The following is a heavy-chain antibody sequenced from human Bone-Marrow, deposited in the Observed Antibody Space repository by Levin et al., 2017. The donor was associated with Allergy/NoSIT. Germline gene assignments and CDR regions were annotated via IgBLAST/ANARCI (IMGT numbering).Heavy chain of an antibody. CDR1: GGSFSGYY. V-gene: IGHV4-34*01. J-gene: IGHJ4*02. CDR2: INHSGST. CDR3: ARGDAEGLLRGVMAY. Sequence: SETLSLTCAVYGGSFSGYYWSWIRQPPGKGLEWIGEINHSGSTNYNPSLKSRVTISVDTSKNQFSLKLNSVTAADTAVYYCARGDAEGLLRGVMAYWDQGILVTVSS. D-gene: IGHD3-10*01.